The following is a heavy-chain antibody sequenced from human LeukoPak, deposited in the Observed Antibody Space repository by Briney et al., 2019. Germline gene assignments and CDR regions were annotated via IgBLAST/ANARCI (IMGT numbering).Heavy chain of an antibody. Sequence: SETLSLTCTVSGGSISSYYWSWIRQPAGKGLEWIGRIYTSGSTNYNPSLKSRVTMSVDTSKNQFSLKLSSVTAADTAVYYCARDIVVVPAAYYFDYWGQGTLVAVSS. V-gene: IGHV4-4*07. CDR1: GGSISSYY. J-gene: IGHJ4*02. D-gene: IGHD2-2*01. CDR2: IYTSGST. CDR3: ARDIVVVPAAYYFDY.